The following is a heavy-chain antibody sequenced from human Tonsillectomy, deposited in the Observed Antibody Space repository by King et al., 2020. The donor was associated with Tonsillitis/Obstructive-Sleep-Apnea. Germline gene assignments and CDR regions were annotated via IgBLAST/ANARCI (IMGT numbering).Heavy chain of an antibody. V-gene: IGHV4-31*03. Sequence: VQLQESGPGLVKPSQTLSLTCTVSGDSISSATYYWSSLRQHPGKGLEWIGYIYYSGSTYYNPSLKSRVTMSVDTSKRQFSLKLSSVTAADTAVYYCARTLRTGGYWYFDLWGRGTLVTVSS. CDR3: ARTLRTGGYWYFDL. J-gene: IGHJ2*01. CDR2: IYYSGST. CDR1: GDSISSATYY. D-gene: IGHD7-27*01.